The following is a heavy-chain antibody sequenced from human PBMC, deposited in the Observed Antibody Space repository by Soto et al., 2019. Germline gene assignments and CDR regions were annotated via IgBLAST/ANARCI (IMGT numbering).Heavy chain of an antibody. V-gene: IGHV5-10-1*01. J-gene: IGHJ6*02. CDR2: IDPSDSYT. Sequence: SLKISCKGSGYSFSSYWISWVRQVPGKGLEWMGRIDPSDSYTNYSPSFQGHITISADKSISTAFLQWSSLKASDTAMYYCARLGYCDSTTCGEKAYYGMDVWGQGTTVTVSS. D-gene: IGHD2-2*01. CDR1: GYSFSSYW. CDR3: ARLGYCDSTTCGEKAYYGMDV.